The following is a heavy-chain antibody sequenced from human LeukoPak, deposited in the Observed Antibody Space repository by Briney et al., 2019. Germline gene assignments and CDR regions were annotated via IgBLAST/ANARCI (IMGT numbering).Heavy chain of an antibody. CDR1: GGTFSSYA. V-gene: IGHV1-69*06. CDR3: ARGRAGYDAFDI. D-gene: IGHD5-12*01. CDR2: IIPIFGTA. Sequence: LVKVSCKASGGTFSSYAISWVRQAPGQGLEWMGGIIPIFGTANYAQKFQGRVRITADKSTSTAYMELSSLRSEDTAVYYCARGRAGYDAFDIWGQGTMVTVSS. J-gene: IGHJ3*02.